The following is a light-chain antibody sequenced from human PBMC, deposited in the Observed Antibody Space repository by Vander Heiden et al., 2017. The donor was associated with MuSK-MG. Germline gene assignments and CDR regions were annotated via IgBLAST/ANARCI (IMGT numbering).Light chain of an antibody. J-gene: IGLJ2*01. CDR3: AAWDDSLNGVV. CDR1: SSNIGSNT. CDR2: SNN. Sequence: SVLTQPPSASGTPGQRVTISCSGSSSNIGSNTVNWYQQLPGTAPKLLIYSNNQRPSGVPDRFSGSKSGTSASLPISGLQAEDEADYYCAAWDDSLNGVVFGGGTKLTVL. V-gene: IGLV1-44*01.